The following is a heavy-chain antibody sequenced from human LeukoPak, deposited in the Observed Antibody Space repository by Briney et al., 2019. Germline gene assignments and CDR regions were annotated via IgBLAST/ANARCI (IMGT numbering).Heavy chain of an antibody. J-gene: IGHJ4*02. Sequence: SETLSLTCTVSGGSISSGDYYWSWIRQPPGKGLEWMGYIYYSGSTYYNPSLKSRVTISVDTSKNQFSLKLSSVTAADTAVYYCARVTIVGATRGHYFDYWGQGTLVTVSS. CDR2: IYYSGST. D-gene: IGHD1-26*01. CDR1: GGSISSGDYY. V-gene: IGHV4-30-4*01. CDR3: ARVTIVGATRGHYFDY.